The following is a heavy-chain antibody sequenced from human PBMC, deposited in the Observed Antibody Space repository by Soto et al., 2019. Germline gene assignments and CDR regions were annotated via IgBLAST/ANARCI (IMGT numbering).Heavy chain of an antibody. D-gene: IGHD1-1*01. J-gene: IGHJ6*02. CDR3: ASRMVGTTSYYYGMDV. V-gene: IGHV3-48*02. Sequence: EVQLVESGGGLVQPGGSLRLSCAASGFTFSSYSMNWVRQAPGKGLEWVSYISSSSSTIYYADSVKGRFTISRDNAKKSLYLQMNSLRDEDTAVYYCASRMVGTTSYYYGMDVWGQGTTVTVSS. CDR2: ISSSSSTI. CDR1: GFTFSSYS.